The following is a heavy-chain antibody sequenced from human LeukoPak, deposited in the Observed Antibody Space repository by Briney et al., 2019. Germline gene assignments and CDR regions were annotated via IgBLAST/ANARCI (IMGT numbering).Heavy chain of an antibody. D-gene: IGHD1-26*01. J-gene: IGHJ4*02. V-gene: IGHV3-11*01. Sequence: GGSLRLSCAASGFTFSDYHMSWIRQAPGKGLEWVSYISNSGNTIYYVDSVKGRFTISRDNAKNFLYLQMNSLRAEDTAVYFCARGRATKDSDYWGQGTLVTVSS. CDR2: ISNSGNTI. CDR1: GFTFSDYH. CDR3: ARGRATKDSDY.